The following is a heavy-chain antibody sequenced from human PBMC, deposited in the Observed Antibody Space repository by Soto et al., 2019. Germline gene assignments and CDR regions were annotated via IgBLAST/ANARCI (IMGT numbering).Heavy chain of an antibody. CDR2: ISGSGGST. V-gene: IGHV3-23*01. CDR3: ASRGSGSDYDY. J-gene: IGHJ4*02. D-gene: IGHD1-26*01. CDR1: GFTFSSYA. Sequence: EVQLLESGGGLVQPGGSLRLSCAASGFTFSSYAMRWVRQAPVKGLEWVSAISGSGGSTYYADSVKGRFTISRDNSKNPLYLQMNSLRAEDTDVYYCASRGSGSDYDYWGEGTLVTVFS.